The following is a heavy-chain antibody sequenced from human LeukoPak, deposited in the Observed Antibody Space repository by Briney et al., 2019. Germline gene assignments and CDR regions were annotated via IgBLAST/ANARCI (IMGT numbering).Heavy chain of an antibody. CDR2: IRSKTFGGTT. Sequence: GGSLRLSCSASGFTFRDYAMSWVRQAPGKGLEGVGFIRSKTFGGTTEYAASVEGRFTNSTDESTSIAYLQMNSQNTEDTAVYYCSRNVRAKTSPYYYYMDVWGKGTTVTVSS. CDR3: SRNVRAKTSPYYYYMDV. V-gene: IGHV3-49*04. J-gene: IGHJ6*03. CDR1: GFTFRDYA.